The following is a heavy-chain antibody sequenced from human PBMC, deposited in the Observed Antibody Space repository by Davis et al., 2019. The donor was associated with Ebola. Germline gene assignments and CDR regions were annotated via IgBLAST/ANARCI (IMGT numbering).Heavy chain of an antibody. J-gene: IGHJ3*02. CDR1: GGTFSSYA. Sequence: SVKVSCKASGGTFSSYAISWVRQAPGQGLEWMGGIIPIFGTANYAQKFQGRVTITADKSTSTAYMELSSLRSEDTAVYYCARVTYYYDSSGYYPLDAFDIWGQGTMVTVSS. V-gene: IGHV1-69*06. D-gene: IGHD3-22*01. CDR2: IIPIFGTA. CDR3: ARVTYYYDSSGYYPLDAFDI.